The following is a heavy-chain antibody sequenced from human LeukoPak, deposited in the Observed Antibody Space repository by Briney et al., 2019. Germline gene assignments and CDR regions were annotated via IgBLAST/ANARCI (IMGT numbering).Heavy chain of an antibody. J-gene: IGHJ3*02. Sequence: GGSLRLSCAASGFTFSSYAMSWVRQAPGKGLEWVSAISGSGGSSTYYADSVKGRFTISRDNSKNTLYLQMNSLRAEDTAIYYCARGVGSGYAFDIWGQGTMVTVSS. V-gene: IGHV3-23*01. CDR2: ISGSGGSST. CDR1: GFTFSSYA. CDR3: ARGVGSGYAFDI. D-gene: IGHD3-22*01.